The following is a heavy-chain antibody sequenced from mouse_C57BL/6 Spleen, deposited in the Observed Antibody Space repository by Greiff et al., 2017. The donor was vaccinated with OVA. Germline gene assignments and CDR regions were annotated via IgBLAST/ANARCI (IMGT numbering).Heavy chain of an antibody. J-gene: IGHJ1*03. V-gene: IGHV5-17*01. CDR2: ISSGSGTI. CDR1: GFTFSDYG. CDR3: AKDYYGSSYWYFDV. D-gene: IGHD1-1*01. Sequence: EVMLVESGGGLVKPGGSLKLSCTASGFTFSDYGMHWVRQAPEKGLEWVAYISSGSGTIYYADTVKGRFTISRDNAKNTLFLQMTSLRSEDTAMYYCAKDYYGSSYWYFDVWGTGTTVTVSS.